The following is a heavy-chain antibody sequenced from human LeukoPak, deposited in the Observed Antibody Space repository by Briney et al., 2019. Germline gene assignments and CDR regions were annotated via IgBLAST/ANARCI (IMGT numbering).Heavy chain of an antibody. Sequence: KPSETLSLTCTVSGGSISSSSYYWGWIRQPPGKGLEWIGSIFYSGSTYYNPSLRSRVTISVDTSKSQFSLKLSSVTAAATAVYYCASQNRYCTNGVCFNYFDYWGQGTLVTVSS. J-gene: IGHJ4*02. CDR2: IFYSGST. D-gene: IGHD2-8*01. CDR3: ASQNRYCTNGVCFNYFDY. CDR1: GGSISSSSYY. V-gene: IGHV4-39*01.